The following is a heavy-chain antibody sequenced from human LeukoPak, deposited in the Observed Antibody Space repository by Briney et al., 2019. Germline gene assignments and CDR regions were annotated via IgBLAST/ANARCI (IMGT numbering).Heavy chain of an antibody. CDR2: ISSSSSYI. CDR3: ARFVPAAMVTDY. J-gene: IGHJ4*02. V-gene: IGHV3-21*01. Sequence: GGSLRLSCAASGFTFSSYSMNWVRQAPGKGLEWVSSISSSSSYIYYADSVKGRFTISRDNAKNSLYLQMNSLRAEDTAVYYCARFVPAAMVTDYWGQGTLVTVSS. CDR1: GFTFSSYS. D-gene: IGHD5-18*01.